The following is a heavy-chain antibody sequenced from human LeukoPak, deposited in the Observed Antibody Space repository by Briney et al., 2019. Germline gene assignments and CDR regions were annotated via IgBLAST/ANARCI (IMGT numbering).Heavy chain of an antibody. J-gene: IGHJ5*02. V-gene: IGHV1-8*01. D-gene: IGHD6-13*01. Sequence: ASVKVSCKASGYTFTSYDINWVRQATGQGLEWMGWMNPNGGNTGYAQKFQGRVTMTRNTSISTAYMELSSLRSEDTAVYYCARGLYSSSWYSVSHWINAGNPNWFDPSGQGTLVTVSS. CDR3: ARGLYSSSWYSVSHWINAGNPNWFDP. CDR2: MNPNGGNT. CDR1: GYTFTSYD.